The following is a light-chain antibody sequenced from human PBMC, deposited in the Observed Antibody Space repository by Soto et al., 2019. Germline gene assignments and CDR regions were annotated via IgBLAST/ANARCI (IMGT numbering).Light chain of an antibody. CDR1: SWHSIYA. J-gene: IGLJ1*01. CDR3: QTWVNGTNYV. CDR2: LNSDGSH. V-gene: IGLV4-69*01. Sequence: QLVLTQAPSASASPVASLKLTCTLSSWHSIYASTWHQQQPQKAPRFSMKLNSDGSHSKGDGIPDRFSGFSSGAERYLTIPSLQSEDEADSYCQTWVNGTNYVFGPGTKVTVL.